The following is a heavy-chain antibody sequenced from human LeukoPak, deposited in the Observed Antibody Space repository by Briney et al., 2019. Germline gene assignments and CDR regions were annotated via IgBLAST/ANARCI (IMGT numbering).Heavy chain of an antibody. Sequence: GGSLRLSCAASGFTFSSYSMNWVRQAPGKGLEWVSSISSSSSYIYYADSVKGRFTISKYNAKNSLYLQMNSLRAEDTAVYYCARAPGYRSFLDYWGQGTLVTVSS. CDR3: ARAPGYRSFLDY. CDR1: GFTFSSYS. J-gene: IGHJ4*02. D-gene: IGHD6-13*01. V-gene: IGHV3-21*01. CDR2: ISSSSSYI.